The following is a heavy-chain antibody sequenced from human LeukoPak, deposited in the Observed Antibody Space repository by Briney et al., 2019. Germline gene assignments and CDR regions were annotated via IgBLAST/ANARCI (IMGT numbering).Heavy chain of an antibody. CDR2: INHSGST. D-gene: IGHD3-22*01. V-gene: IGHV4-34*01. J-gene: IGHJ4*02. CDR1: GGSFSGYY. Sequence: PSETLSLTCAVYGGSFSGYYWSWIRQPPGKGLEWIGEINHSGSTNYNPSLKSRVTISVDKSKNQFSLKLSSVTAADTAVYYCARDLLPIDYWGQGTLVTVSS. CDR3: ARDLLPIDY.